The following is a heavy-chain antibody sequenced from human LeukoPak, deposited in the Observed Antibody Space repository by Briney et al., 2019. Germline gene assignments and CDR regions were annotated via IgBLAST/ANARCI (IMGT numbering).Heavy chain of an antibody. CDR3: ARGGDLSPDAFDI. D-gene: IGHD2-21*02. CDR1: GFTFSSYG. J-gene: IGHJ3*02. Sequence: SGGSLRLSCAASGFTFSSYGMHWVRQAPGKGLEWVAVIWYDGGNKYYADSVKGRFTISRDNSKNTLYLQMNSLRAEDTAVYYCARGGDLSPDAFDIWGQGTMVTVSP. V-gene: IGHV3-33*01. CDR2: IWYDGGNK.